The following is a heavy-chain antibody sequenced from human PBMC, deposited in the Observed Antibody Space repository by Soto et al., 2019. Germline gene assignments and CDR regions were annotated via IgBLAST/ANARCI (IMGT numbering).Heavy chain of an antibody. Sequence: PGGSLRLSCAASGFTFSSYWMSWVRQAPGKGLEWVANIKLDGSDKYYVDSVKGRFTISRDNAKNSLYLQMNSLRAEDTAVYYCARDTTVVVPAASPDDAFDIWGQGTMVTVSS. CDR2: IKLDGSDK. V-gene: IGHV3-7*01. J-gene: IGHJ3*02. CDR1: GFTFSSYW. CDR3: ARDTTVVVPAASPDDAFDI. D-gene: IGHD2-2*01.